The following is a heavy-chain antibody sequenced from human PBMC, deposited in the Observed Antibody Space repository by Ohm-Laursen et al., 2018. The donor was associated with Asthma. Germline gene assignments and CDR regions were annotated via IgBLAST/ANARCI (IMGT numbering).Heavy chain of an antibody. D-gene: IGHD1-1*01. CDR3: ARGRHGRYNGNDRLDP. J-gene: IGHJ5*02. CDR2: SVPIIGSA. Sequence: SVTVSCKASGGTFSTDVFSWVRQAPGQGLEWMVVSVPIIGSANYAQSFQGRLTISADEFTSTAYMELSSLRAEETAVYYRARGRHGRYNGNDRLDPWGQGTLVTVSS. V-gene: IGHV1-69*13. CDR1: GGTFSTDV.